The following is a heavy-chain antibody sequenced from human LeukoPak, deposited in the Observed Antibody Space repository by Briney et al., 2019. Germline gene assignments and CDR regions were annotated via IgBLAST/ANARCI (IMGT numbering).Heavy chain of an antibody. J-gene: IGHJ6*02. CDR3: ARILRIAAAGSLFYYYAIDV. D-gene: IGHD6-13*01. Sequence: ASVNVSCKASGYTFTNYGIIWVRQAPGQGLEWMGWISAYSGDTNYAQNLQGRVIITTDTSTSTAHMELRSLKSDDTAIIFCARILRIAAAGSLFYYYAIDVWGQGTTVTVSS. V-gene: IGHV1-18*01. CDR1: GYTFTNYG. CDR2: ISAYSGDT.